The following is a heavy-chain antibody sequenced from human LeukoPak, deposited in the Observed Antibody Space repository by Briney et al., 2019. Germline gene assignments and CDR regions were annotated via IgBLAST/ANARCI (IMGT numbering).Heavy chain of an antibody. CDR2: INHSGST. Sequence: SETLPLTCAVYGGSFSGYYWSWIRQPPGKGLEWIGEINHSGSTNYNPSLKSRVTISVDTSKNQFSLKLSSVTAADTAVYYCARVGYHILTGETFDYWGQGTLVTVSS. V-gene: IGHV4-34*01. CDR1: GGSFSGYY. D-gene: IGHD3-9*01. CDR3: ARVGYHILTGETFDY. J-gene: IGHJ4*02.